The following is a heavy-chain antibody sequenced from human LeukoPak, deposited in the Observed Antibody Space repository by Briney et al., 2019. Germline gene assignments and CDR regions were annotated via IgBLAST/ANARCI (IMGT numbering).Heavy chain of an antibody. CDR2: ISSSSSYI. J-gene: IGHJ4*02. CDR1: GFTSSDYY. Sequence: GGSLRLSCAASGFTSSDYYMSWIRQAPGKGLEWVSYISSSSSYINYADSVKGRFTISRDNAKNSLYLQMNSLRADDTAVYYCARVAEAAAFDYWGQGTMVTVSS. V-gene: IGHV3-11*06. CDR3: ARVAEAAAFDY. D-gene: IGHD6-13*01.